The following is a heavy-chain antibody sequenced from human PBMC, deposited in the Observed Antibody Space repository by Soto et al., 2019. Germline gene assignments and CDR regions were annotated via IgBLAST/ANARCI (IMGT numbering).Heavy chain of an antibody. J-gene: IGHJ6*02. CDR1: GFTFSDYY. CDR3: ARERIQLPMSNYYYYYGMDV. CDR2: ISSSGSTI. V-gene: IGHV3-11*01. Sequence: QVQLVESGGGLVKPGGSLRLSCAGSGFTFSDYYMSWIRQAPGKGLEWVSYISSSGSTIYYADSVKGRFTISRDNAKNSLYLQMNSLRAEDTAVYYCARERIQLPMSNYYYYYGMDVWGQGTTVTVSS. D-gene: IGHD5-18*01.